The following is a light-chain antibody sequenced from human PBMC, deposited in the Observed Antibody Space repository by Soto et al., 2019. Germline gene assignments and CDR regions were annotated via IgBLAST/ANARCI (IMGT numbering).Light chain of an antibody. V-gene: IGKV2-28*01. CDR1: QSLLHSNGYNY. CDR3: MQALQSRT. Sequence: DIVMTQSPLSLPVTPGEPASISCRSSQSLLHSNGYNYLDWYLQKPGQSPQLLIYSGSNRASGVPDRCSGSGSGTDFTLKISRVEAEDVGVYYCMQALQSRTFGGGTKVEIK. CDR2: SGS. J-gene: IGKJ4*01.